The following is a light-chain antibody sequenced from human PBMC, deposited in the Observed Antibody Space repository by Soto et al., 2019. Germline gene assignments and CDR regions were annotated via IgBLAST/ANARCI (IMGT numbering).Light chain of an antibody. CDR3: QQRSQWPLT. CDR1: QSVSSY. J-gene: IGKJ4*01. V-gene: IGKV3-11*01. CDR2: DAS. Sequence: IVLTQSPATLSLSPGERATLSCRASQSVSSYLAWYQQNPGQAPRLLIYDASNRATGIPARFSGSGSGTDFTLTISSLEPEDFAVYYCQQRSQWPLTFGGGTKVQIK.